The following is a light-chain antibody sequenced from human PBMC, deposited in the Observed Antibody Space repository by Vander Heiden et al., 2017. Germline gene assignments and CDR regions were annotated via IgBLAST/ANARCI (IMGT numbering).Light chain of an antibody. CDR1: QSLITRNGHIY. V-gene: IGKV2-28*01. CDR3: RQSLHSPYT. J-gene: IGKJ2*01. Sequence: DIVLTQYTLSLPVTPGEPASISCRSSQSLITRNGHIYLDWYLQKPGQPPQLLIYWGSTRASGVPDRFSGSGSGTDFTLKISRVEAEDVGVYYCRQSLHSPYTFGQGTKLEIK. CDR2: WGS.